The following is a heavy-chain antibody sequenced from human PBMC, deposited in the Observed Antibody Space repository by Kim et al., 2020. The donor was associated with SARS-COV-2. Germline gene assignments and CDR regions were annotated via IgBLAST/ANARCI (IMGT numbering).Heavy chain of an antibody. CDR2: INHSGST. CDR1: GGSFSGYY. D-gene: IGHD3-10*01. J-gene: IGHJ4*02. CDR3: ARIMVRGAIRGDFDY. Sequence: SETLSLTCAVYGGSFSGYYWSWIRQPPGKGLEWIGEINHSGSTNYNPSLKSRVTISVDTSKNQFSLKLSSVTAADTAVYYCARIMVRGAIRGDFDYWGQGTLVTVSS. V-gene: IGHV4-34*01.